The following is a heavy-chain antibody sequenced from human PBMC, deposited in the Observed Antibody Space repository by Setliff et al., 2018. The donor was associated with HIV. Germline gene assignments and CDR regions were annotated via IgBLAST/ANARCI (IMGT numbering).Heavy chain of an antibody. CDR3: ARAEGDAYNSLPYFDS. Sequence: SETLSLTCTVSGSSISSNYYWAWIRQAPGKGLEWIGCIDASANTYYIPSLKSRATISIDTSENQFSLHLTSVTAADTAVYYCARAEGDAYNSLPYFDSWGPGALVTVSS. V-gene: IGHV4-38-2*02. D-gene: IGHD1-1*01. CDR2: IDASANT. J-gene: IGHJ4*02. CDR1: GSSISSNYY.